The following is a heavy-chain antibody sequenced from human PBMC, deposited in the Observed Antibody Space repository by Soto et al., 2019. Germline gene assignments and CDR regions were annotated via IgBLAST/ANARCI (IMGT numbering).Heavy chain of an antibody. V-gene: IGHV4-59*01. CDR2: IHNSGTS. CDR3: ARDFYDSVGYTWFDS. J-gene: IGHJ5*01. D-gene: IGHD3-22*01. Sequence: SETLSLTFNMSGDTSTSYYWGWIRQAPGKGLEWIGHIHNSGTSTHNPSLNGRVTISIDMSKKQFSLKLTSLTSADTAVYYCARDFYDSVGYTWFDSWSQGTLVTVSS. CDR1: GDTSTSYY.